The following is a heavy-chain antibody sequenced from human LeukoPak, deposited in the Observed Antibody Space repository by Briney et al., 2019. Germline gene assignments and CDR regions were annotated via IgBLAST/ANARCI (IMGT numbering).Heavy chain of an antibody. J-gene: IGHJ4*02. D-gene: IGHD3-22*01. CDR3: ARGQYYYDSSGYYSFDY. V-gene: IGHV3-33*01. CDR1: GFTFSSYG. Sequence: GGSLRLSCAASGFTFSSYGMHWVRQAPGKGLEWVAVIWYDGSNKYYADSVKGRFTISRDNSENTLYLQMNSLRAEDTAVYYCARGQYYYDSSGYYSFDYWGQGTLVTVSS. CDR2: IWYDGSNK.